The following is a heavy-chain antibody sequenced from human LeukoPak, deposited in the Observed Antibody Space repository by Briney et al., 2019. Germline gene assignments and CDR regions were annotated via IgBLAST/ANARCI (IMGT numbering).Heavy chain of an antibody. J-gene: IGHJ5*02. CDR3: ARVLFPSGPTHCFDP. V-gene: IGHV1-2*02. CDR1: GYIFSGHY. Sequence: ASVKVSCKASGYIFSGHYIQWVRQAPGQGLEWMGWINPASGGTNNAQKFNGRVTMTTDTSISTLYMELNSLRSDDTAVYYCARVLFPSGPTHCFDPWGQGTLVTVSS. CDR2: INPASGGT. D-gene: IGHD2-21*01.